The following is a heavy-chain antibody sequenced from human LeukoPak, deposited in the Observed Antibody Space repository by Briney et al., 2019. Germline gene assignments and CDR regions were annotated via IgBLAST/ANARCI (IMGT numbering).Heavy chain of an antibody. D-gene: IGHD2-2*01. CDR2: INYSGTT. CDR1: GGSTSSGGYY. CDR3: ARALGYGSSTSCKGISNWFDP. Sequence: PQTLSLTCTVSGGSTSSGGYYWSWIRQHPGKGLESIGYINYSGTTYYSPSHTVRVTISVDTSKNQYSLKLSSVTATHKAEYYCARALGYGSSTSCKGISNWFDPWGQGTLVTVSS. J-gene: IGHJ5*02. V-gene: IGHV4-31*03.